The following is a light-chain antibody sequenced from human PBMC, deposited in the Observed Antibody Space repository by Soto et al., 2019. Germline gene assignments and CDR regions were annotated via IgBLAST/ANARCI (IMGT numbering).Light chain of an antibody. CDR1: QSVSSTY. Sequence: EIVLTQSPGTLSLSPGERATLSCMASQSVSSTYLIWYQQKPGQAPRLLNYGASSKATGVPDRFSGSGSGTDFTLTISRLEPEDFAVYYCQKYGSSPETFGQGTKVDIK. V-gene: IGKV3-20*01. CDR2: GAS. J-gene: IGKJ1*01. CDR3: QKYGSSPET.